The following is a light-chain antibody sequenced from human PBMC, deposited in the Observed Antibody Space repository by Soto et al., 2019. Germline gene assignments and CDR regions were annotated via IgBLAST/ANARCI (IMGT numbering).Light chain of an antibody. CDR2: GAS. CDR3: QQYGSSPPIT. Sequence: IVLTQSPGTLSLSPGERATLSCRASQSVSSSYLAWYQQKPGQAPRLLIYGASSRATGIPDRFSGSGSGTDFTLTISRLEPEDFAVYYCQQYGSSPPITFGQGTRLEIK. V-gene: IGKV3-20*01. CDR1: QSVSSSY. J-gene: IGKJ5*01.